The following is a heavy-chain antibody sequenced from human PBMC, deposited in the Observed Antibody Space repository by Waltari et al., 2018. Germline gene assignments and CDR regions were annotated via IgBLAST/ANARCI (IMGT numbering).Heavy chain of an antibody. J-gene: IGHJ4*02. CDR3: AKDARGGTSVHDGYYFDS. Sequence: EVQLVESGGGLVQPGGSLRLSCAASGFQFGDYALHWVGQSQGKGLEWVSGISWNSGSIAYADSVKGRFTISRDNTKNSLYLEMNSLKTDDTAFYFCAKDARGGTSVHDGYYFDSWGQGIRVTVSS. CDR1: GFQFGDYA. D-gene: IGHD2-2*01. V-gene: IGHV3-9*01. CDR2: ISWNSGSI.